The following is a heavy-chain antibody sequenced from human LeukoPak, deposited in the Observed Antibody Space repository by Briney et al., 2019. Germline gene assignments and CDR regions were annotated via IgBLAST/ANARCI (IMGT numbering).Heavy chain of an antibody. CDR2: INAGNGNT. CDR1: GYTFTSYA. V-gene: IGHV1-3*01. D-gene: IGHD3-9*01. Sequence: ASVKVSCKASGYTFTSYAMHWVRQAPGQRLEWVGWINAGNGNTKYSQKFQGRVTITRDTSASTAYMELSSLRSEDTAVYFCAREREYDILTGYLDYWGQGTLVTVSS. CDR3: AREREYDILTGYLDY. J-gene: IGHJ4*02.